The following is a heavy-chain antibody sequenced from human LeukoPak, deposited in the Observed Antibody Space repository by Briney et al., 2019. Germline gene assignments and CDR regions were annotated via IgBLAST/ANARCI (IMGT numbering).Heavy chain of an antibody. CDR1: GYSISTGYY. Sequence: SETLSLTCPVSGYSISTGYYWGWIRQPPGKGLEWIGSIYHRGNTYYSPSLKSRATLSVDTSKNQFSLKLSSVTAADTAVYYCARAVYSSSWTVYYYYYYYMDVWGKGTTVTVSS. D-gene: IGHD6-13*01. J-gene: IGHJ6*03. CDR3: ARAVYSSSWTVYYYYYYYMDV. V-gene: IGHV4-38-2*02. CDR2: IYHRGNT.